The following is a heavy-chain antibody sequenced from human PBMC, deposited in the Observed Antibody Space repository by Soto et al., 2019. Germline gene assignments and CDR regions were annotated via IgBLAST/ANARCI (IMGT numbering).Heavy chain of an antibody. CDR2: ISHDGSKK. V-gene: IGHV3-30*18. CDR3: AKGGPDCVSTPCYLLVAFDI. J-gene: IGHJ3*02. CDR1: GFTFSSYV. D-gene: IGHD2-2*01. Sequence: QVQLVQSGGGVVQPGRSLRLSCAASGFTFSSYVTHWVRQAPGKGLEWVAVISHDGSKKYYADSVKGRFTISRDNSKNTLDLQMNSLRAEDTAVYYCAKGGPDCVSTPCYLLVAFDIWGQGTMVTVSS.